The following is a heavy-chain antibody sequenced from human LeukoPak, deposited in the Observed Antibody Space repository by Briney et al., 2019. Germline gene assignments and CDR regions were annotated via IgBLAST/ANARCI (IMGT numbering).Heavy chain of an antibody. CDR2: IPYDGSNK. J-gene: IGHJ5*02. D-gene: IGHD5-18*01. V-gene: IGHV3-30-3*01. Sequence: GGSLRLSCAASGFTFSSYATHWVRQAPGKGLEWVAVIPYDGSNKYYADSVKGRFTISRDNSKNTLYLQMNSLRAEDTAVYYCARDRGYSYGFNWFDPWGQGTLVTVSS. CDR1: GFTFSSYA. CDR3: ARDRGYSYGFNWFDP.